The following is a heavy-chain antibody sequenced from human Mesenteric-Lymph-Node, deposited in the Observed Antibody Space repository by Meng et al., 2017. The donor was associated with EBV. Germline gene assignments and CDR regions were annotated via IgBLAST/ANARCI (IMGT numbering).Heavy chain of an antibody. CDR1: GESVSDNY. J-gene: IGHJ4*02. D-gene: IGHD2-2*01. CDR2: SDHTGGT. CDR3: ARGCSSTNCNSDFDY. V-gene: IGHV4-34*01. Sequence: VQVLQCGAGLLEPSGSLFLTCAVYGESVSDNYWSWIRQSPGKGLEWIGESDHTGGTKYNPSLMSRVTISVDTSKNQFSLNPNSVTAADTAVYYCARGCSSTNCNSDFDYWGQGTLVTVSS.